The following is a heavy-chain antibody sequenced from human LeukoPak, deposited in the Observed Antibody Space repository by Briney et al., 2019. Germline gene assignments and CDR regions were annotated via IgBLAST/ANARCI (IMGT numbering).Heavy chain of an antibody. J-gene: IGHJ3*02. CDR1: GYTFTGYY. Sequence: ASVKVSCKASGYTFTGYYMHWVRQAPGQGLEWMGWIDPNSGGTNYAQKFQGRVNMTRDTSISKAYMELSRLRSDDTAVYYCATPRGISGAFDIWGQGTMVTVSS. V-gene: IGHV1-2*02. D-gene: IGHD3-16*01. CDR2: IDPNSGGT. CDR3: ATPRGISGAFDI.